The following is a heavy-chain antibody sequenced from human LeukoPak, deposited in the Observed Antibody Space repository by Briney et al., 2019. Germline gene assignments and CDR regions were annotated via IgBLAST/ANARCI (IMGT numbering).Heavy chain of an antibody. Sequence: ASVKVSCKASGYTFTAYYKHWVRQAPGQGLEWMGWINPNTGGTNYAQKFQGRVTMTRDTSISTAHMELSRLTSDDTAVYYCARGGVYGNWFDPWGQGTLVTVSS. J-gene: IGHJ5*02. CDR1: GYTFTAYY. D-gene: IGHD2-8*01. CDR3: ARGGVYGNWFDP. CDR2: INPNTGGT. V-gene: IGHV1-2*02.